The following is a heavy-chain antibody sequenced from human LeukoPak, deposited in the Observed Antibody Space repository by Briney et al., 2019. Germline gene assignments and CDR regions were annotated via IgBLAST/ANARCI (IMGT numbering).Heavy chain of an antibody. J-gene: IGHJ4*02. V-gene: IGHV3-74*03. CDR2: IDSNGGGA. D-gene: IGHD6-13*01. Sequence: RGSLRLSCATSGFTLNIYWMQWVRQVPGKGLVWVSRIDSNGGGATYADSVKGRFTTSRDNGNNTMYLQMNSLRAEDTAIYYCARAKYSSRWSLDYWGQGALVTVSS. CDR1: GFTLNIYW. CDR3: ARAKYSSRWSLDY.